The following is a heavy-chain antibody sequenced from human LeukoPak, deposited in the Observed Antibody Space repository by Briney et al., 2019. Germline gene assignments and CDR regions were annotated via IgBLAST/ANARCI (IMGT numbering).Heavy chain of an antibody. Sequence: PGGSLRLSCAASGFTLSSYGMNWVRQAPGKGLEWVSSISSSSSYIYYADSVKGRFTISRDNAKNSLFLQMNSLRAEDTAVYYCARVGYSSGWYGWFDPWGQGTLVTVSS. CDR3: ARVGYSSGWYGWFDP. CDR2: ISSSSSYI. D-gene: IGHD6-19*01. V-gene: IGHV3-21*01. J-gene: IGHJ5*02. CDR1: GFTLSSYG.